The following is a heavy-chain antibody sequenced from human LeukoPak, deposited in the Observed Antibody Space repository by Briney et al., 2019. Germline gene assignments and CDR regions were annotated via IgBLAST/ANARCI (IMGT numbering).Heavy chain of an antibody. V-gene: IGHV3-30*18. CDR3: VKGHLIYRLLDY. Sequence: GRSLRLSCVASGFIFSTFGMHWVRQAPGKGLEWVAFISHDGNDKYYADSVKGRFAISRDNSQNTLYLQINSLRPEDTAVYYCVKGHLIYRLLDYWGQGTLVTVSS. CDR1: GFIFSTFG. CDR2: ISHDGNDK. J-gene: IGHJ4*02. D-gene: IGHD4-11*01.